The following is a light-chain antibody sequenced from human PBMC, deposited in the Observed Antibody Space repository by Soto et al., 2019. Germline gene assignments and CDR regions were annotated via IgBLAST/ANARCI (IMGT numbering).Light chain of an antibody. J-gene: IGLJ3*02. V-gene: IGLV2-8*01. CDR2: DVN. CDR1: SSDVGVYNY. Sequence: QSALTQPPSASGSPGQSVTISCTGTSSDVGVYNYVSWYQQHPGKAPKLMIYDVNKRPSGVPDRFSGSKSANTASLTVSGLQAEEAADYYCISYAGSSIWVFGGGTKLTVL. CDR3: ISYAGSSIWV.